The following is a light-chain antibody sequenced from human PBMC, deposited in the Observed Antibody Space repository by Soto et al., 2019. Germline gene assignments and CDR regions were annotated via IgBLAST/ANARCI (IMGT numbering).Light chain of an antibody. CDR1: QSISSY. CDR2: TAS. J-gene: IGKJ1*01. CDR3: QKYNSYSWK. Sequence: DILWTQSPSSLSASLGYRVTLSCRASQSISSYLAWYQQKPGKAPNLLIYTASSLESGVPSRFSGSGSGTDFTLTISSLQPEDFATYYCQKYNSYSWKCGQGNKGDIK. V-gene: IGKV1-9*01.